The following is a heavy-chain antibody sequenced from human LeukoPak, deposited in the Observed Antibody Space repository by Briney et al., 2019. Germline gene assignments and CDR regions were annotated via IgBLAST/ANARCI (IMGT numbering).Heavy chain of an antibody. V-gene: IGHV3-9*01. CDR3: ARDSYSGYYGAYYYYYMDV. D-gene: IGHD5-12*01. J-gene: IGHJ6*03. CDR2: ISWNSGSI. CDR1: GFTFDDYA. Sequence: GGSLRLSCAASGFTFDDYAMHWVRQAPGKGLEWVSGISWNSGSIAYADSVKGRFTISRDNAKNSLYLQMNSLRAEDAALYFCARDSYSGYYGAYYYYYMDVWGKGTTVTISS.